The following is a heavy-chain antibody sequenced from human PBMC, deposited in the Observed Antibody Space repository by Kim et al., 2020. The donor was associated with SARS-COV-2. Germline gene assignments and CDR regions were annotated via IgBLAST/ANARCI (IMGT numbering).Heavy chain of an antibody. CDR1: GFTFSSYG. CDR3: ARAIGSVLSSPTTDFDY. D-gene: IGHD6-6*01. CDR2: IWYDGSNK. Sequence: GGSLRLSCAASGFTFSSYGMHWVRQAPGKGLEWVAVIWYDGSNKYYADSVKGRFTISRDNSKNTLYLQMNSLRAEDTAVYYCARAIGSVLSSPTTDFDYWGQGSLVTVSS. J-gene: IGHJ4*02. V-gene: IGHV3-33*01.